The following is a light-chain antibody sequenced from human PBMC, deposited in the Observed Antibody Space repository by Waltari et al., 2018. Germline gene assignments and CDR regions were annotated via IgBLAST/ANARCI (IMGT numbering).Light chain of an antibody. V-gene: IGLV2-11*01. J-gene: IGLJ1*01. Sequence: QSSLTQPRPVSGSPGQSVTIPCTGTSSDDGRYNYVPCFQQPPGKAPKLMLYDLSERPSGVPDRFSGSKSGNTASLTISGLQAEDEADYYCCSYAGSHTYYVFVSGTKVAVL. CDR1: SSDDGRYNY. CDR3: CSYAGSHTYYV. CDR2: DLS.